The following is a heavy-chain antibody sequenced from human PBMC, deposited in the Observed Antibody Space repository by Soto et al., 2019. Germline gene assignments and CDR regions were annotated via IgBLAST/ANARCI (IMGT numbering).Heavy chain of an antibody. Sequence: PGGSLRLSCAASGFTFSSYAMSWVRQAPGKGLEWVSAISGSGGSTYYADSVKGRFTISRDNSKNTLYLQMNSLRAEDTAVYYCAKNGDYYDFWSGYQADDYWGQGTLVTVSS. CDR2: ISGSGGST. CDR3: AKNGDYYDFWSGYQADDY. J-gene: IGHJ4*02. V-gene: IGHV3-23*01. D-gene: IGHD3-3*01. CDR1: GFTFSSYA.